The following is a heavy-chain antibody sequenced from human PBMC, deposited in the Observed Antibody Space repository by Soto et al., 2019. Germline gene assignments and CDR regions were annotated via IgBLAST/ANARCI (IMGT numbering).Heavy chain of an antibody. V-gene: IGHV4-34*01. Sequence: SETLSLTCAVYGGSFSGYYWSWIRQPPGKGLEWIGEINHSGSTNYNPSLKSRVTISVDTSKNQFSLKLSSVTAADTAVYYCARVVVPAAMEVGAETWFDPWGQGTLVTVSS. CDR3: ARVVVPAAMEVGAETWFDP. CDR1: GGSFSGYY. J-gene: IGHJ5*02. CDR2: INHSGST. D-gene: IGHD2-2*01.